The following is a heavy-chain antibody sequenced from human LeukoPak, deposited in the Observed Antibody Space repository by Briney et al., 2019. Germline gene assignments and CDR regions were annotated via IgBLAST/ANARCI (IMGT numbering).Heavy chain of an antibody. Sequence: ASVKVSCKASGYTFTGYYMHWVRQAPGQGLEWMGWINPNSGGTNYAQKFQGRVTMARDTSISTAYMELSRLRSDDTAVYYCARVMAARQDNWFDPWGQGTLVTVSS. CDR2: INPNSGGT. D-gene: IGHD6-6*01. CDR3: ARVMAARQDNWFDP. V-gene: IGHV1-2*02. CDR1: GYTFTGYY. J-gene: IGHJ5*02.